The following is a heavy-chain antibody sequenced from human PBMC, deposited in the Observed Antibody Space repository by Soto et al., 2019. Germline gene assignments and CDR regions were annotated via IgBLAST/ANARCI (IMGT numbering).Heavy chain of an antibody. Sequence: EVQLLESGGGLVQPGGSLRLSCAASGFTFSSYAMSWVRQAPGKGLEWVSAISGSGGSTYYADSVKGRSTISRDNSKNTLYMQRNSRRAEDTAVYYCAKAPSRYNWNDGGYFDYWGQGTLVTVSS. J-gene: IGHJ4*02. V-gene: IGHV3-23*01. CDR2: ISGSGGST. D-gene: IGHD1-1*01. CDR3: AKAPSRYNWNDGGYFDY. CDR1: GFTFSSYA.